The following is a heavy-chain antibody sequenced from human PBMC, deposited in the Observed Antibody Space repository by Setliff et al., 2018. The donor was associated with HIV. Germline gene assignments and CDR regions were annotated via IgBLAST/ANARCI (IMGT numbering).Heavy chain of an antibody. D-gene: IGHD2-15*01. J-gene: IGHJ4*02. Sequence: PSETLSLTCTVSGGSSISSSYYWVWIRQPPGKGLEWIGDVYYSGVTYYNASLKGRVTMSIDRSKNHFSLTMTSVTAADTAVYYCARRGRGAFPYYSIDYWGQGILVTVSS. CDR2: VYYSGVT. CDR3: ARRGRGAFPYYSIDY. V-gene: IGHV4-39*02. CDR1: GGSSISSSYY.